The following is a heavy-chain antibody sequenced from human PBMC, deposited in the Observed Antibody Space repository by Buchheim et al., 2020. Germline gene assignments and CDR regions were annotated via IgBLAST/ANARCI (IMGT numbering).Heavy chain of an antibody. J-gene: IGHJ6*02. CDR3: AKEAAAGTASYYGMDV. Sequence: EVQLLESGGGLVQPGGSLRLSCAASGFTFSSYAMGWVRQAPGQGLQWVSDISGSGGSTYYADSVKGRFTISRDNSKNTVPLQMNSLRAEDTAVYYCAKEAAAGTASYYGMDVWGQGTT. CDR1: GFTFSSYA. V-gene: IGHV3-23*01. D-gene: IGHD6-13*01. CDR2: ISGSGGST.